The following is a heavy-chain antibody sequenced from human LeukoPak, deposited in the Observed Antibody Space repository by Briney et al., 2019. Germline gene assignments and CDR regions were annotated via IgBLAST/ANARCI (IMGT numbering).Heavy chain of an antibody. J-gene: IGHJ4*02. D-gene: IGHD3-16*02. CDR3: ARGDDYVWGSYRFDY. V-gene: IGHV4-61*08. Sequence: SQTLSLTCTVSGGSISSGDYYWSWIRQPPGKGLEWIGYIYYSGSTNYNPSLKSRVTISVDTSKNQFSLKLSSVTAADTAVYYCARGDDYVWGSYRFDYWGQGTLATVSS. CDR2: IYYSGST. CDR1: GGSISSGDYY.